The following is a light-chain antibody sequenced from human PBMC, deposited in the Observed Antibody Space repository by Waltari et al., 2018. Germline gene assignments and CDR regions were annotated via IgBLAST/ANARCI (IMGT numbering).Light chain of an antibody. CDR2: KDT. CDR1: VLSKHY. CDR3: QSADSTGRGYV. V-gene: IGLV3-25*03. J-gene: IGLJ1*01. Sequence: SDELTQPPSVSLSPGQTARITCFGDVLSKHYTHWYQHKPGQAPVMVIFKDTERPSGIPERISGSSSGTTATLTIRGAQAEDEADYYCQSADSTGRGYVCGTGTKVTVL.